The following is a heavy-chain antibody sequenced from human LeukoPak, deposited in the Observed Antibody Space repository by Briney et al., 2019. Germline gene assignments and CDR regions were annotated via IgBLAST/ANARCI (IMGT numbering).Heavy chain of an antibody. CDR1: GYTFTSYG. Sequence: ASVKVSCKASGYTFTSYGISWVRQAPGQGLEWMGWISAYSGNTNYAQKLQGRVTMTTDTSTSTAYMELRSLRSDDTAVYYCARDLTRAGYYYDSSGYSYWGQGTLVTVSS. J-gene: IGHJ4*02. CDR2: ISAYSGNT. CDR3: ARDLTRAGYYYDSSGYSY. V-gene: IGHV1-18*01. D-gene: IGHD3-22*01.